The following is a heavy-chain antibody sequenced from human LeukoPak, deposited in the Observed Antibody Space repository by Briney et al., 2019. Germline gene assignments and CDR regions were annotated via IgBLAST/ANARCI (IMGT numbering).Heavy chain of an antibody. Sequence: ASVKVSCKASGGTFSSYAICWVRQAPGQGLEWMGGIIPIFGTANYAQKFQGRVTITADESTSTAYMELSSLRSEDTAVYYCARDPLPHIAVAGPAAYFDYWGQGTLVTVSS. CDR2: IIPIFGTA. D-gene: IGHD6-19*01. J-gene: IGHJ4*02. CDR3: ARDPLPHIAVAGPAAYFDY. CDR1: GGTFSSYA. V-gene: IGHV1-69*13.